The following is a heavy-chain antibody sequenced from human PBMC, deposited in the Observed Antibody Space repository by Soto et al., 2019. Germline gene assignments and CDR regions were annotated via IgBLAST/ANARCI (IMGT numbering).Heavy chain of an antibody. CDR1: GGSISSYY. V-gene: IGHV4-59*08. CDR2: IYYSGST. D-gene: IGHD1-1*01. Sequence: SETLSLTCTVSGGSISSYYWSWIRQPPGKGLEWIGYIYYSGSTNYNPSLKSRVTISVDTSKNQFSLKLSSVTAADTAVYYCARHEAGTHYYYYYYYMDVWGKGTTVTVSS. J-gene: IGHJ6*03. CDR3: ARHEAGTHYYYYYYYMDV.